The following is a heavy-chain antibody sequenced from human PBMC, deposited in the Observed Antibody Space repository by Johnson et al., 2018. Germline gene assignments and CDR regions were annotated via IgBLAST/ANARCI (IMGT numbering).Heavy chain of an antibody. CDR3: AKDRLDGSSGWYYYGMDV. V-gene: IGHV3-30*18. Sequence: QVQLVQSGGGVVQPGRSLRLSCAAPGLTFNNYGMHWVRQAPGKGLEWVAVVSHDGSTKWYADSVQGRFTISRDNSKNTLYLQMNRLRGEDTAVYYCAKDRLDGSSGWYYYGMDVWGQGTTVTVSS. CDR1: GLTFNNYG. J-gene: IGHJ6*02. D-gene: IGHD6-19*01. CDR2: VSHDGSTK.